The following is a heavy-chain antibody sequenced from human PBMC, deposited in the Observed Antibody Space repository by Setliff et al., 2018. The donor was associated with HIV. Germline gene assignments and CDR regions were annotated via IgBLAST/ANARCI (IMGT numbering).Heavy chain of an antibody. Sequence: GASVKVSCKASGYSFTGYHVHWVRQAPGQGLEWMGRINPNSGGTNYAQKFQGRVTMTRDTSISTAYMELSRLTSDDTAVYFCARDSRWTTGDYYYYNYMDVWGKGTTVTV. V-gene: IGHV1-2*06. J-gene: IGHJ6*03. D-gene: IGHD1-1*01. CDR2: INPNSGGT. CDR3: ARDSRWTTGDYYYYNYMDV. CDR1: GYSFTGYH.